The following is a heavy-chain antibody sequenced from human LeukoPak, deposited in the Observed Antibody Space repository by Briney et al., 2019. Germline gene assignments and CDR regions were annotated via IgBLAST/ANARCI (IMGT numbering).Heavy chain of an antibody. D-gene: IGHD3-3*01. J-gene: IGHJ6*03. CDR3: ARDGRITIPNDFWSGYYSPIMDV. V-gene: IGHV4-30-4*08. CDR1: GGSISSGDYY. CDR2: IYFSGST. Sequence: SQTLSLTCTVSGGSISSGDYYWSWIRQPPGKGLEWVGYIYFSGSTYYNPSLKSRVTISVATSKNQFSLKLSSVTAADTAVYYCARDGRITIPNDFWSGYYSPIMDVWGKGTTVTVSS.